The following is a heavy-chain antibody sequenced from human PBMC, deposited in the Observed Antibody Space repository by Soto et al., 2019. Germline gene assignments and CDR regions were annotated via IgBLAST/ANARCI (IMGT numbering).Heavy chain of an antibody. Sequence: SETLSLTCAVYGGSFSGYYWSWIRQPPGKGLEWIGEINHSGSTNYNPSLKSRVTISVDTSKNQFSLKLSSVTAADTAVYYCARDASYYDFWRAGIDYWGQGTLVTVSS. CDR2: INHSGST. CDR1: GGSFSGYY. D-gene: IGHD3-3*01. V-gene: IGHV4-34*01. CDR3: ARDASYYDFWRAGIDY. J-gene: IGHJ4*02.